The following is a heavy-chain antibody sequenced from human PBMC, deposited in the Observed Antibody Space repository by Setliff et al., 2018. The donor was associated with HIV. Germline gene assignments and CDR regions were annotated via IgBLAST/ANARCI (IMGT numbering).Heavy chain of an antibody. CDR2: IKSKTNGGTT. CDR3: ARSRYGLLHDY. Sequence: GGSLRLSCAASGFTFSNAWMSWVRQAPGKGLKWVGRIKSKTNGGTTDYAAHVKGRFTISRDDSKTIAYLQMNSLRAEDTAVYYGARSRYGLLHDYWGQGTLVTVSS. D-gene: IGHD3-22*01. CDR1: GFTFSNAW. J-gene: IGHJ4*02. V-gene: IGHV3-15*01.